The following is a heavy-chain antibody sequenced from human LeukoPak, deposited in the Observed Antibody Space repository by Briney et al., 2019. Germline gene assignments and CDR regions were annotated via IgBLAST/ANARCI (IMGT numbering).Heavy chain of an antibody. CDR2: ISSRSSYI. CDR3: AREMATITIFDY. Sequence: GGSLRLSCAASGFAFSSYSMNWVRQAPGKGLEWVSSISSRSSYIYYADSVKGRFTISRDNAKNSLYLQMNSLRAEDTAVYYCAREMATITIFDYWGQGTLVTVSS. J-gene: IGHJ4*02. V-gene: IGHV3-21*01. CDR1: GFAFSSYS. D-gene: IGHD5-12*01.